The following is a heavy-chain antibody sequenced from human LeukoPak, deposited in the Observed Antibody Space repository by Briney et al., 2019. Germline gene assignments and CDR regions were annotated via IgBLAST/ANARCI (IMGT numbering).Heavy chain of an antibody. Sequence: SETLSLTCTVSGGSISSSSYYWGWIRQPPGKGLEWIGSIYYSGSTYYNPSLKSRVTISVDTSKNQFSLKLSSVTAADTAVYYCASDQSSGWYEGPPFDYWGQGTLVTVSS. J-gene: IGHJ4*02. CDR1: GGSISSSSYY. D-gene: IGHD6-19*01. V-gene: IGHV4-39*07. CDR3: ASDQSSGWYEGPPFDY. CDR2: IYYSGST.